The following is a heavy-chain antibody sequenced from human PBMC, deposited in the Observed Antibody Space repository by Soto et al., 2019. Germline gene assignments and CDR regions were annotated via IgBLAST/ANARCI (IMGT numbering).Heavy chain of an antibody. D-gene: IGHD2-2*01. CDR1: GFTFTIYS. CDR2: IMSTTNYI. J-gene: IGHJ4*01. V-gene: IGHV3-21*01. CDR3: AREADDLTSSIDF. Sequence: GGSLTLACAASGFTFTIYSVSWIRHAPGKWLEWVSSIMSTTNYIYYADSMKCRFPVSRDNAKNLLYREMNRLSAEDTVVYYCAREADDLTSSIDFWGQGTLVTVSS.